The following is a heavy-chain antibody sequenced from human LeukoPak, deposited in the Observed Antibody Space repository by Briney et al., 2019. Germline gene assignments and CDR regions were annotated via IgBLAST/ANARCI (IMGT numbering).Heavy chain of an antibody. V-gene: IGHV3-30*18. Sequence: GGSLRLSCAASGFTFSSYGMHWVRQTPGKGLEWVALISYDGSNKYYADSVKGRFTISRDNSKNTLYLQMNSLRPEDTAVYYCAKELKPMIVVADLFDYWGQGTLVTVSS. J-gene: IGHJ4*02. D-gene: IGHD3-22*01. CDR2: ISYDGSNK. CDR1: GFTFSSYG. CDR3: AKELKPMIVVADLFDY.